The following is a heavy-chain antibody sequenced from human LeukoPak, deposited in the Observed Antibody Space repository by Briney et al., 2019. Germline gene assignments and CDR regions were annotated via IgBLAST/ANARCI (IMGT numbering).Heavy chain of an antibody. J-gene: IGHJ4*02. V-gene: IGHV3-23*01. D-gene: IGHD5-24*01. CDR3: AKRGGATMIYFDY. CDR2: ISGSGGST. CDR1: GFTFSSYA. Sequence: GSLRLSCAASGFTFSSYAMSWVRQAPGKGLEWVSAISGSGGSTYYADSVKGRFTISSDNSKNTLYLQMNSLRAEDTAVYYCAKRGGATMIYFDYWGQGTLVTVSS.